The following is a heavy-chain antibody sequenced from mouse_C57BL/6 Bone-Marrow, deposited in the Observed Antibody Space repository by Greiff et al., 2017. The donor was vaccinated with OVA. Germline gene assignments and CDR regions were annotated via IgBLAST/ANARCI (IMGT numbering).Heavy chain of an antibody. CDR1: GYSITSGYY. V-gene: IGHV3-6*01. CDR3: ARAFNYYGSSAWFAY. Sequence: EVHLVESGPGLVKPSQSLSLTCSVTGYSITSGYYWNWIRQFPGNKLEWMGYISYDGSNNYNPSLKNRISITRDTSKNQFFLKLNSVTTEDTATYYCARAFNYYGSSAWFAYWGQGTLVTVSA. D-gene: IGHD1-1*01. CDR2: ISYDGSN. J-gene: IGHJ3*01.